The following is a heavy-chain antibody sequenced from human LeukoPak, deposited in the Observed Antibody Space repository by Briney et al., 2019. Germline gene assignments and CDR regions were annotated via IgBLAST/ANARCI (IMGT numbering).Heavy chain of an antibody. CDR3: ARRHYYDSSGYYKYYFDY. Sequence: SETLSLTCAVYGGSFSGYYWSSIRQPPEKGLEWIGKINHSGSTNYNPSPKSRVTISVDTSKNRFSLKLSSVTAADTAVYYCARRHYYDSSGYYKYYFDYWGQGTLVTVSS. CDR1: GGSFSGYY. CDR2: INHSGST. V-gene: IGHV4-34*01. J-gene: IGHJ4*02. D-gene: IGHD3-22*01.